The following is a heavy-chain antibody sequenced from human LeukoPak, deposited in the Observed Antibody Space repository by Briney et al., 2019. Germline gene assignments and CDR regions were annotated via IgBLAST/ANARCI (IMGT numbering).Heavy chain of an antibody. D-gene: IGHD3-22*01. CDR3: ATPLDYYDSSGYHQGGD. CDR1: GFTFSSYW. CDR2: IKEDGSKK. V-gene: IGHV3-7*03. J-gene: IGHJ4*02. Sequence: GGSLRLSCAASGFTFSSYWMTWVRQAPGKGLEWVANIKEDGSKKNYVDSVKGRFTISRDNAKNSLYPQMNSLRAEDTAVYYCATPLDYYDSSGYHQGGDWGQGTLVTVSS.